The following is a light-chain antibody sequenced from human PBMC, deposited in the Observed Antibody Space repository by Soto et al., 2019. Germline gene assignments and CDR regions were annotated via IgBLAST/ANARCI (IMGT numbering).Light chain of an antibody. Sequence: QSVLTQPASVSGSPGQSITISCTGTISDVGSHNLVSWYQQHPDKAPKLIIYEVNERPSGVSSRFSGSKSGNTASLTVSGLQPDDQSVYHCCSFAGSNPFPYVFGTGTKVTVL. J-gene: IGLJ1*01. CDR1: ISDVGSHNL. CDR3: CSFAGSNPFPYV. V-gene: IGLV2-23*02. CDR2: EVN.